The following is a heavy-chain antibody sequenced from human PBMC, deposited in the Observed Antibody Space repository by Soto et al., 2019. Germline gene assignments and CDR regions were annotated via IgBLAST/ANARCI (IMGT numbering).Heavy chain of an antibody. J-gene: IGHJ5*02. CDR1: GYTFTSYG. D-gene: IGHD2-15*01. CDR3: ARVPVAPTSNWFDP. V-gene: IGHV1-18*01. Sequence: ASVKVSCKASGYTFTSYGISWVRQAPGQGLEWMGWISAYNGNTNYAQKLQGRVTITTDTSTSTAYMELSSLRSEDTAVYYCARVPVAPTSNWFDPWGQGTLVTVSS. CDR2: ISAYNGNT.